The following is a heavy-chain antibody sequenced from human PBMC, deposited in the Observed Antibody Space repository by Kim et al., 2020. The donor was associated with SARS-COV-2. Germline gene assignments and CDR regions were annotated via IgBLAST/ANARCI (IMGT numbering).Heavy chain of an antibody. Sequence: GGSLRLSCAASGFTFSSYAMHWVRQAPGKGLEYVSAISSNGGSTYYANSVKGRFTISRDNSKNTLYLQMGSLRAEDMAVYYCARDPDGGGYSSSWPSQGGFDYWGQGTLVTVSS. CDR1: GFTFSSYA. J-gene: IGHJ4*02. D-gene: IGHD6-13*01. CDR3: ARDPDGGGYSSSWPSQGGFDY. V-gene: IGHV3-64*01. CDR2: ISSNGGST.